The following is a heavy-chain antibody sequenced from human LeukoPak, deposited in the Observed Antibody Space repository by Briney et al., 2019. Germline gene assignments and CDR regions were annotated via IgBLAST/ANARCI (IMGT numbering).Heavy chain of an antibody. J-gene: IGHJ5*02. D-gene: IGHD2-2*01. Sequence: PGGSLRLSCVASGFTFSNSDINWVRQAPGKGLDWVSYISSRGTTIYYADSVKGRFTISRDNAKNSLYLQMNSLRADDTAVYYCARGISSPTWGQGTLVTVSS. CDR3: ARGISSPT. CDR1: GFTFSNSD. CDR2: ISSRGTTI. V-gene: IGHV3-48*03.